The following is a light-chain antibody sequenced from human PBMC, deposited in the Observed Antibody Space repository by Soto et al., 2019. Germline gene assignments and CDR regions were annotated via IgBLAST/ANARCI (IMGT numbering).Light chain of an antibody. CDR2: GTS. CDR1: QSVSTN. CDR3: QQYNNWPIT. V-gene: IGKV3-15*01. J-gene: IGKJ5*01. Sequence: EIVMTQSPATLSVSPGESATLSCRASQSVSTNLAWYQQKPGQAPMLLIYGTSTRATGIPARFSGSGSGTEFTLTISSLQSEEFGVYYCQQYNNWPITFGQGTRLEIK.